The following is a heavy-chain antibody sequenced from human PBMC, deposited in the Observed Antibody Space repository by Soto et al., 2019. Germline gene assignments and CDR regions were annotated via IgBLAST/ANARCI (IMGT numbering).Heavy chain of an antibody. CDR1: GXTLSNFP. CDR3: ARDLRFYSMIDY. J-gene: IGHJ4*02. CDR2: ISYDGSNK. Sequence: GSLLLSCAASGXTLSNFPIHWVRQAPGKGLEWGAVISYDGSNKYYADAVKGRFTISRDNSKNTLYLQMNSLRPEDTAGYYCARDLRFYSMIDYWGQGTLGTVSS. V-gene: IGHV3-30-3*01. D-gene: IGHD2-21*01.